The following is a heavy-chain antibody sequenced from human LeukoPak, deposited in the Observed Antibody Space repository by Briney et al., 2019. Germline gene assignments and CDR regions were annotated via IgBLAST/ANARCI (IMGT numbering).Heavy chain of an antibody. D-gene: IGHD3-10*01. J-gene: IGHJ5*02. CDR2: IYYRATT. CDR3: ARNLYYYGSGSYTDDWFDP. CDR1: GGSISIGHYY. V-gene: IGHV4-30-4*01. Sequence: SQTLSLTCTVSGGSISIGHYYWRWIRQPPGKGLEGNGYIYYRATTYYHPSLKSRLTISVRTSKNHFSLKLSSVTAAETAMYYCARNLYYYGSGSYTDDWFDPWGQGTLVTVSS.